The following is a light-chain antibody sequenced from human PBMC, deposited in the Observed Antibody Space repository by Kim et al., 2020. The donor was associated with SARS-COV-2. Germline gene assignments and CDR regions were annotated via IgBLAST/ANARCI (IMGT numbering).Light chain of an antibody. J-gene: IGKJ2*01. CDR3: MQALHVPPNT. V-gene: IGKV2-28*01. CDR1: QSLLYSNGYNY. Sequence: DTVMTLSPLSLSVTPGEPASISCRSSQSLLYSNGYNYLDWYVQRSGQSPQLLIFWGSSRASGVPERFSGSGSGTDFTLRISRVEAEDVGIYYCMQALHVPPNTIGQGTKLEI. CDR2: WGS.